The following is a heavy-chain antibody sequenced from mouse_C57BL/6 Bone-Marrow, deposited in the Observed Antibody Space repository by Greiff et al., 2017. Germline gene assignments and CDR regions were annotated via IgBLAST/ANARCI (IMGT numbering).Heavy chain of an antibody. Sequence: QVQLQQSGPELVKPGASVKISCKASGYAFSSSWMNWVKQRPGKGLEWIGRIYPGDGDTNYNGKFKGKATLTADKSSSTAYMQLSSLTSEDSAVYFCALLGFDGWGTGTTVTVSS. V-gene: IGHV1-82*01. CDR2: IYPGDGDT. CDR3: ALLGFDG. CDR1: GYAFSSSW. J-gene: IGHJ1*03.